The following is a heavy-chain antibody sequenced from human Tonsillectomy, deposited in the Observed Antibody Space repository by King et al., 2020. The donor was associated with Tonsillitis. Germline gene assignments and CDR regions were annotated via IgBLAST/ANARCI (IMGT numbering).Heavy chain of an antibody. D-gene: IGHD2-15*01. CDR2: ISYTGTT. CDR1: GGSIARGGYY. CDR3: AGSGATFDY. Sequence: QLQESGPKLVKPSQTLSLTCTVSGGSIARGGYYWSWIRQLPGQGLEWIAYISYTGTTYYNPSLKSRIIISIDTSKNQFSLNLSSVTAADTAVYYCAGSGATFDYWGQGTLVTVSS. J-gene: IGHJ4*02. V-gene: IGHV4-31*03.